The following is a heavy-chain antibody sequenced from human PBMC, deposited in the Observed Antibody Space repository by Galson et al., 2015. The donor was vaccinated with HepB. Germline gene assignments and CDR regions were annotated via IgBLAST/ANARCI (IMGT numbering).Heavy chain of an antibody. CDR1: GYTLTELS. V-gene: IGHV1-24*01. J-gene: IGHJ3*02. D-gene: IGHD5-24*01. CDR2: FDPEDGET. Sequence: QSGAEVKKPGESLKISCKVSGYTLTELSMHWVRQAPGKGLEWMGGFDPEDGETIYAQKFQGRVTMTEDTSTDTAYMELSSLRSEDTAVYYCATAWRWLHQGAFDIWGQGTMVTVSS. CDR3: ATAWRWLHQGAFDI.